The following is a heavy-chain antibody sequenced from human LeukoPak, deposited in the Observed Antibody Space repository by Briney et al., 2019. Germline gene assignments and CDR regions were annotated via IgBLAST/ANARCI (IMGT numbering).Heavy chain of an antibody. Sequence: VKVSCKASGGTFSSYAISWVRQAPGQGLEWMGRIIPILGIANYAQKFQGRVTITADKSTSTAYMELSSLRSEDTAVYYCARVPSISWYSGSEGAFDIWGQGTMATVSS. CDR1: GGTFSSYA. J-gene: IGHJ3*02. CDR3: ARVPSISWYSGSEGAFDI. D-gene: IGHD1-26*01. CDR2: IIPILGIA. V-gene: IGHV1-69*10.